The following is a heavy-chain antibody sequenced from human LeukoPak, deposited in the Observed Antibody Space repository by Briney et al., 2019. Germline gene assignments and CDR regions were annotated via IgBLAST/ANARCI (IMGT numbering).Heavy chain of an antibody. CDR2: ICTSGSN. CDR1: GGSLSSGSYY. CDR3: ARDCYDCWSRCGFDY. D-gene: IGHD3-3*01. J-gene: IGHJ4*02. Sequence: SETLSLTCTVSGGSLSSGSYYWIWIPQPAGKGLEGLSRICTSGSNNYNPSRKGPVTISVDTYKNQFSLKLSSVTVADTAVYYCARDCYDCWSRCGFDYWGQGTLVTVSS. V-gene: IGHV4-61*02.